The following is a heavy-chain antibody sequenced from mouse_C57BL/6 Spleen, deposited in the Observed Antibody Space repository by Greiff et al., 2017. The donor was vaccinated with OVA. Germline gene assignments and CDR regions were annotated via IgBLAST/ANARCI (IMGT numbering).Heavy chain of an antibody. CDR1: GYTFTSYW. J-gene: IGHJ3*01. CDR2: IYPSDSET. D-gene: IGHD1-1*01. V-gene: IGHV1-61*01. Sequence: QVQLQQPGAELVRPGSSVKLSCKASGYTFTSYWMDWVKQRPGQGLDWIGDIYPSDSETHYNQKFKDKATLTVDKSSSTAYMQLSSLTSEDSAVYYCARSGYYGSSTWFAYWGQGTLVTVSA. CDR3: ARSGYYGSSTWFAY.